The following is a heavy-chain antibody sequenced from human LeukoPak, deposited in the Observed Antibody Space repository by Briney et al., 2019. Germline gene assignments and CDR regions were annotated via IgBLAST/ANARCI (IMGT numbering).Heavy chain of an antibody. CDR2: MNPNSGNT. J-gene: IGHJ6*03. V-gene: IGHV1-8*03. Sequence: GASVKVSCKASGGTFSSYAISWVRQAPGQGLEWMGWMNPNSGNTGYAQKFQGRVTITRNTSISTAYMELSSLRSEDTAVYYCARGRYYYYYMDVWGKGTTVTVSS. CDR3: ARGRYYYYYMDV. CDR1: GGTFSSYA.